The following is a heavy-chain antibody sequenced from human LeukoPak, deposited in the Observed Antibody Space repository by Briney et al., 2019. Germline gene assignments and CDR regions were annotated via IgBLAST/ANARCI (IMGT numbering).Heavy chain of an antibody. V-gene: IGHV4-59*01. Sequence: SETLSLTCTVSGESISGYYWSWIRQPPGKGLEWIGYIYYSGSTNYNPSLKSRVTISVDTSKNQFSLKLSSVTAADTAVYYCARFYGSGIRWFDPWGQGTLVTVSS. J-gene: IGHJ5*02. CDR2: IYYSGST. CDR3: ARFYGSGIRWFDP. D-gene: IGHD3-10*01. CDR1: GESISGYY.